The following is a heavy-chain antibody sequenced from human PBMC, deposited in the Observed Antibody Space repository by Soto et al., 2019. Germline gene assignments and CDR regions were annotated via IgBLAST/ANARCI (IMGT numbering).Heavy chain of an antibody. D-gene: IGHD2-15*01. CDR2: IYYSGKT. Sequence: PSETLSLTCTVSGDHLYSHNYCWTWIRQPPGRGLELIAYIYYSGKTYYNPSLTSRTIISVDTSKNQFSLRLSSVTAADTAVYFCARGEPMLPSILTSPLDFWGQGILVTVSS. V-gene: IGHV4-30-4*01. CDR3: ARGEPMLPSILTSPLDF. J-gene: IGHJ4*02. CDR1: GDHLYSHNYC.